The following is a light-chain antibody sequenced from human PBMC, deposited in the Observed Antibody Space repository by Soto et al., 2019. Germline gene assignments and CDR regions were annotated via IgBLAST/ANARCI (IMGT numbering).Light chain of an antibody. CDR2: GAS. J-gene: IGKJ4*01. V-gene: IGKV3-20*01. CDR3: HQHGSSPLT. Sequence: EIVLTQSPGTLSLSPGERATLSCRASQSVSSSYLAWYQQKPGQAPRLLIYGASSRATGIPDTFSGSGSGTDFTLTISRLEPEDFAVYYCHQHGSSPLTFGGGTKVEIK. CDR1: QSVSSSY.